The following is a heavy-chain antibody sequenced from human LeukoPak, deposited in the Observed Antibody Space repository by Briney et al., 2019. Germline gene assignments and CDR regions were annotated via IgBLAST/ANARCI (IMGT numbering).Heavy chain of an antibody. D-gene: IGHD3-16*01. V-gene: IGHV1-2*06. CDR2: INPNSGNT. CDR3: AREDRTFYFDY. CDR1: GYTFTGYY. J-gene: IGHJ4*02. Sequence: ASVKVSCKASGYTFTGYYMHWVRQAPGQGLEWMGRINPNSGNTNYAQKLQGRVTMTTDTSTSTAYMELRSLRSDDTAVYYCAREDRTFYFDYWGQGTLVTVSS.